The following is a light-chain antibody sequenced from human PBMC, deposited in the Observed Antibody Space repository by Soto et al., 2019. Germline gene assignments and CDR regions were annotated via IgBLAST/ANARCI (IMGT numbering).Light chain of an antibody. J-gene: IGKJ5*01. CDR2: GAS. Sequence: EIVWTQSPGTLSLSPGERATLSCRASQSVSSRLAWYQQKPGQAPRLLISGASSRATGIPDRFSGSGSGTDFTLTISRLEPEDFALYYCQQYVTSAITFGQGTRLRL. V-gene: IGKV3-20*01. CDR1: QSVSSR. CDR3: QQYVTSAIT.